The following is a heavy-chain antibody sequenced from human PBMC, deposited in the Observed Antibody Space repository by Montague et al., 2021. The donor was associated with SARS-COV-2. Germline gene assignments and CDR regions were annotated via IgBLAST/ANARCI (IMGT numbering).Heavy chain of an antibody. J-gene: IGHJ4*02. V-gene: IGHV3-74*01. CDR3: ASDSRYSDYEADY. Sequence: SLRLSWAASGFTFSNYWMHWVRQAPGKGLVWVSRINSDGSSTTYADSVKGRFTISRDNAKNTVYLQMNSLRAEDSAVYYCASDSRYSDYEADYWGQGTLVTVSS. CDR2: INSDGSST. D-gene: IGHD5-12*01. CDR1: GFTFSNYW.